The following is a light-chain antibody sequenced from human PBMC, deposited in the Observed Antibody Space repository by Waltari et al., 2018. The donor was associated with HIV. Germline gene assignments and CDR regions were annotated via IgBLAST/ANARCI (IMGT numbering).Light chain of an antibody. J-gene: IGKJ1*01. V-gene: IGKV2-28*01. CDR3: MQAVQTPPT. CDR2: LGS. CDR1: QSLLQSNGYNY. Sequence: EIVMIQSPLSLPVTPGEPASISCRSSQSLLQSNGYNYLDWYLQKPGQSPQLLIYLGSNRASGVHDRFSGSGAGTDFTLTISRVEDEDVGIYYCMQAVQTPPTFGQGTRVEIK.